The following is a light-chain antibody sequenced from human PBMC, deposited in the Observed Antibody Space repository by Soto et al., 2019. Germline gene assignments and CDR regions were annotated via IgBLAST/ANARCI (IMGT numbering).Light chain of an antibody. J-gene: IGKJ1*01. CDR2: GTS. CDR3: QQYDSSTGWT. V-gene: IGKV3-20*01. Sequence: EIVLTQSPGTLSLSPGEGATLSCRASQRVTRTYLAWYQQKPGQAPRLLIYGTSNRATGIPERFSGTGSGTDFTLTISRLEPEDFAVYYCQQYDSSTGWTFGQGTKVEIK. CDR1: QRVTRTY.